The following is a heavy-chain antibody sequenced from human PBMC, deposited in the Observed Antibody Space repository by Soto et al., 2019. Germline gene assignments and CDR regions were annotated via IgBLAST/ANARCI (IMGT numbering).Heavy chain of an antibody. Sequence: GASVKVSCKVSGYTLTELSMHWARQAPGKGLEWMGGFDPEDGETIYAQKFQGRVTMTEDTSTDTAYMELSSLRSEDTAVYYCATFTSITIFGVVIRDAFDIWGQGTKVTVSS. CDR1: GYTLTELS. J-gene: IGHJ3*02. D-gene: IGHD3-3*01. V-gene: IGHV1-24*01. CDR3: ATFTSITIFGVVIRDAFDI. CDR2: FDPEDGET.